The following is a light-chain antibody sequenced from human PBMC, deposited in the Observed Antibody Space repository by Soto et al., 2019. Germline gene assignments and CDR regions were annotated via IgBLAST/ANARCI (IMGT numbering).Light chain of an antibody. V-gene: IGKV4-1*01. Sequence: DRVLTQSADSRALSLCESSTSSCQSSQSVLYSSNNKNYLAWYQQKPGQPPKLLIYWASTRESGVPDRFSGSGSGTDFTLTISSLQAEDVAVYYCQQYYSTPRTFGQGSKVDI. J-gene: IGKJ1*01. CDR1: QSVLYSSNNKNY. CDR2: WAS. CDR3: QQYYSTPRT.